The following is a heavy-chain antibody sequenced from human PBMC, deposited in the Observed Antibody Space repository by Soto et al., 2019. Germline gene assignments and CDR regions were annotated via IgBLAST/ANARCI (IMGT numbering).Heavy chain of an antibody. CDR1: GGSISSGDYY. Sequence: PLEILSLTCTVAGGSISSGDYYWSWKRQPPGKGLEWVGYFYSSGSTYVRPSLKSRVSMSVDPSKNQVSLRLTSVTATDTAVYYCARTPLGCCSGGTCWKWFDPCGQGTLVNVS. CDR3: ARTPLGCCSGGTCWKWFDP. V-gene: IGHV4-61*08. J-gene: IGHJ5*02. CDR2: FYSSGST. D-gene: IGHD2-8*02.